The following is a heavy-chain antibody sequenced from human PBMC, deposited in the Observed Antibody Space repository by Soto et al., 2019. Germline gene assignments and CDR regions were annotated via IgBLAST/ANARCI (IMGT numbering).Heavy chain of an antibody. Sequence: GGSLRLSCAASGFTFSTYLMCWVPQAPGKGLEWVANISPDGSVTYYVDSRKGRFIISRDNAKNSLYLQVTSLTAEATAVYYCAPSIRGTPESWGQGTLVTVYS. J-gene: IGHJ4*01. V-gene: IGHV3-7*02. CDR3: APSIRGTPES. CDR1: GFTFSTYL. D-gene: IGHD3-10*01. CDR2: ISPDGSVT.